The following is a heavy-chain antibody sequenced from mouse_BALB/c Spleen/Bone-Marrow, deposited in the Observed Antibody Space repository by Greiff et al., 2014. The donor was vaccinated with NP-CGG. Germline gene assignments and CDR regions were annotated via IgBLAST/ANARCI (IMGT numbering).Heavy chain of an antibody. J-gene: IGHJ2*01. Sequence: QVQLQQSGAELARPGASVKLSCKASGYTFTSCWMQWVKQRPGQGLEWIGAIYPGDGDTRYTQKFKGKATLTADKSSSTAYMQLSSLASEDSAVYYCARGFPFDYWGQGTTLTVSS. CDR2: IYPGDGDT. CDR1: GYTFTSCW. CDR3: ARGFPFDY. V-gene: IGHV1-87*01.